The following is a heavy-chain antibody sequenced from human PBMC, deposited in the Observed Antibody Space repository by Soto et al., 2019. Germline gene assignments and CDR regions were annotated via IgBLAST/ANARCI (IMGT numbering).Heavy chain of an antibody. V-gene: IGHV1-18*01. CDR3: ARSRWGTPYDSRGTLPQGY. J-gene: IGHJ4*02. Sequence: QVPLVQSGAEVKKPGASVKVSCKASGYTFTSYGISWVRQAPGQGLAWMGRISAYNGNTNYAPKLQGRVTMTTDTYTSTAYKELRNLRSDDKAVYYCARSRWGTPYDSRGTLPQGYCGQGPLFTVSS. CDR2: ISAYNGNT. D-gene: IGHD3-22*01. CDR1: GYTFTSYG.